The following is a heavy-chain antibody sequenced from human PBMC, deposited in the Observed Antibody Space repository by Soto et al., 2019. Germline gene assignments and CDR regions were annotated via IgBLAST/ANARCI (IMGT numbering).Heavy chain of an antibody. D-gene: IGHD3-3*01. CDR2: MSGSGDDA. CDR3: AKKVTIYAVDPADY. J-gene: IGHJ4*02. Sequence: LRLSCAASGFTFSNYGMSWVRQAPGKGLEWVSVMSGSGDDAYYADSVKGRFTISRDNSKNTLYLQMNSLRAEDTAVYFCAKKVTIYAVDPADYWGQGTQVTVSS. V-gene: IGHV3-23*01. CDR1: GFTFSNYG.